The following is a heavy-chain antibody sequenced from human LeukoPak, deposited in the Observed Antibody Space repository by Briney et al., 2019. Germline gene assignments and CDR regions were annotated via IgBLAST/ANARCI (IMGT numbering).Heavy chain of an antibody. Sequence: GRSLRLSCAASGFTFSSYAMHWVRQAPGKGLEWVAVISYDGSNKYYADSVKDRFTISRDNSKNTLYLQMNSLRAEDTAVYYCAKTIFGVVSRLDPWGQGTLVTVSS. D-gene: IGHD3-3*01. CDR2: ISYDGSNK. CDR3: AKTIFGVVSRLDP. CDR1: GFTFSSYA. J-gene: IGHJ5*02. V-gene: IGHV3-30*04.